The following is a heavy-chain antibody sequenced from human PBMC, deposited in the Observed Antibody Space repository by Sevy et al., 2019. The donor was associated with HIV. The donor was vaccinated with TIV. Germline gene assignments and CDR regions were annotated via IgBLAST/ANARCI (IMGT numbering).Heavy chain of an antibody. CDR3: AREGCTKPHDY. CDR2: FSFGCGRI. Sequence: GGSLRLSCAASGFTFSKYSMSWVRQAPGKGLEWVSTFSFGCGRINYGDSVKGRFTISRDDSKNTLYLQMSSLRAEDTAVYYCAREGCTKPHDYWGQGTLVTVSS. CDR1: GFTFSKYS. V-gene: IGHV3-23*01. J-gene: IGHJ4*02. D-gene: IGHD2-8*01.